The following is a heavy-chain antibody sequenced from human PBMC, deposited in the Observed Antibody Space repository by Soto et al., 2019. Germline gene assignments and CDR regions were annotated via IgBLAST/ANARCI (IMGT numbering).Heavy chain of an antibody. Sequence: QVQLVQSGAEVKKPGSSVKVSCKASGGTFSSYAISWVRQAPGQGLEWMGGIIPIFGTANYAQKFQGRVTITANESTSTDYMELSSLRSEDTAVYYCARPDPNPVTNRPFYYSYGMDVWGQGTPVTVSS. CDR1: GGTFSSYA. CDR3: ARPDPNPVTNRPFYYSYGMDV. J-gene: IGHJ6*02. D-gene: IGHD4-4*01. V-gene: IGHV1-69*01. CDR2: IIPIFGTA.